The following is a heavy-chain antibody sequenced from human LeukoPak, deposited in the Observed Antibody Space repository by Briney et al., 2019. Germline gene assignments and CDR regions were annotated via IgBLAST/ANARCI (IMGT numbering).Heavy chain of an antibody. J-gene: IGHJ4*02. D-gene: IGHD3-10*01. CDR2: IYSGGST. Sequence: PGVSLRLSCAASGFTVSSNYMSWVRQAPGKGLEWVSVIYSGGSTYYADSVKGRFTISRDNSKNTLYLQMNSLRAEDTAVYYCARVPDGSVNYWGQGTLVTVSS. CDR3: ARVPDGSVNY. CDR1: GFTVSSNY. V-gene: IGHV3-53*01.